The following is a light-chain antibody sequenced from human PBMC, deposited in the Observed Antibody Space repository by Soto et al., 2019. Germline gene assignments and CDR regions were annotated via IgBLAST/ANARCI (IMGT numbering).Light chain of an antibody. CDR3: SSYTTSNTRQIV. J-gene: IGLJ1*01. CDR1: SSDVGGYNY. V-gene: IGLV2-14*03. CDR2: DVS. Sequence: QSVLTQPASVSGSPGQSITISCTGTSSDVGGYNYVSWYQHHPGKPPKLMIYDVSNRPSGVSIRFSGSKSDNTASLTISGLQPEDEADYHCSSYTTSNTRQIVFGTGTKVTVL.